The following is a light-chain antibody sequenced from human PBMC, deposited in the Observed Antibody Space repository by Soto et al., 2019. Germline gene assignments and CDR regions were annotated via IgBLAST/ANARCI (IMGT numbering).Light chain of an antibody. CDR2: DNN. J-gene: IGLJ2*01. CDR1: SSNIGNNY. Sequence: QSVLTQPPSVSAAPGQKVTISCSGSSSNIGNNYVSWYQQLPGTAPKLLIYDNNKRPSGIPDRFSGSKPDTSATLGITGLQTGDEADYYCGTWDSSLSAVVFGGGTKLTVL. CDR3: GTWDSSLSAVV. V-gene: IGLV1-51*01.